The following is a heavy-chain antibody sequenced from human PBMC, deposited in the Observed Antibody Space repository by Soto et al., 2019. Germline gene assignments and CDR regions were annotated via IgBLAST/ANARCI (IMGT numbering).Heavy chain of an antibody. CDR1: GGSISSYY. CDR3: ARQVGSGYDILTGYHMYNWFDP. J-gene: IGHJ5*02. CDR2: IYYSGST. D-gene: IGHD3-9*01. Sequence: PSQTLPLTCTVSGGSISSYYWSWIRQPPGKGLEWIGYIYYSGSTNYNPSLKSRVTISVDTSKNQFSLKLSSVTAADTAVYYCARQVGSGYDILTGYHMYNWFDPWGQGTLVTVSS. V-gene: IGHV4-59*08.